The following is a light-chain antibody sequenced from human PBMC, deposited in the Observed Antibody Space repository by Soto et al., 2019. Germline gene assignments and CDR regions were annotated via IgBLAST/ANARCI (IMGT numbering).Light chain of an antibody. CDR2: DVT. Sequence: QSVLTQHASVSDSPGQSITISCTGTSSDVGGYNHVSWYQQHPGKAPKLMIYDVTNRPSGVSNRFSGSKSGSTASLIISGLQAEDEADYYCVSFTSSTTYVFGTGTKVTVL. CDR1: SSDVGGYNH. J-gene: IGLJ1*01. CDR3: VSFTSSTTYV. V-gene: IGLV2-14*01.